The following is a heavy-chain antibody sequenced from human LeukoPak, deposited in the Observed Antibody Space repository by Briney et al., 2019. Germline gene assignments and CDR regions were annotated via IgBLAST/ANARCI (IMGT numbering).Heavy chain of an antibody. CDR1: GFTFSSYG. Sequence: GGSLRLSCAASGFTFSSYGMNWVPQAPGKGLEWVSSITSSSSYIYYADSVKVRFTISRDNAKNSLYLQMNSLRAEDTAVYYCARSYSSSRGTFDYWGQGTLVTVSS. V-gene: IGHV3-21*01. D-gene: IGHD6-6*01. CDR3: ARSYSSSRGTFDY. J-gene: IGHJ4*02. CDR2: ITSSSSYI.